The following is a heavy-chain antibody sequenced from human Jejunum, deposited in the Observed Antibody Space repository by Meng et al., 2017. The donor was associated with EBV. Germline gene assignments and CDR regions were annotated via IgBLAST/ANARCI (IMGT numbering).Heavy chain of an antibody. CDR3: ARRGGEGWFDP. CDR1: GGSFSSSSYH. D-gene: IGHD3-10*01. J-gene: IGHJ5*02. V-gene: IGHV4-39*01. Sequence: LRVQESGPGPVKPSETLSPPCTVSGGSFSSSSYHWGWIRHPPGKGLEWIGSIYYSGSTYYNPSLESRVTISVDTSKNQFSLKLSSVTAADTAVYYCARRGGEGWFDPWGQGTLVTVLL. CDR2: IYYSGST.